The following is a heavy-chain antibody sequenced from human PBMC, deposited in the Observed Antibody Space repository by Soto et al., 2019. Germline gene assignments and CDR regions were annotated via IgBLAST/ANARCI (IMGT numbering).Heavy chain of an antibody. D-gene: IGHD6-19*01. V-gene: IGHV2-26*01. CDR3: ARIAGSSGSYGYDY. J-gene: IGHJ4*02. CDR1: GFSLSNARMG. CDR2: IFSNDEK. Sequence: QVTLKESGPVLVKPTETLTLTCTVSGFSLSNARMGVSWIRQPPGKALEWLAHIFSNDEKSYSTSLKSRLTISKDTSKSQVVLTMTNMDPVDTATYYCARIAGSSGSYGYDYWGQGTLVTVSS.